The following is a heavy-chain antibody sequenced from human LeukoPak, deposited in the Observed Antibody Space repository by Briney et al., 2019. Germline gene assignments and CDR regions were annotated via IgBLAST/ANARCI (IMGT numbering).Heavy chain of an antibody. Sequence: GGSLRLSCAASGFTFSTNNMDWVRQAPGKGLEWVSYISSSSGFIYYADSVKGRFTISRDNAENSLSLQMDSLRVEDTSVYYCARGIEVAGRGYYGMDVWGQGTTVTVSS. CDR3: ARGIEVAGRGYYGMDV. CDR1: GFTFSTNN. J-gene: IGHJ6*02. CDR2: ISSSSGFI. D-gene: IGHD6-19*01. V-gene: IGHV3-21*01.